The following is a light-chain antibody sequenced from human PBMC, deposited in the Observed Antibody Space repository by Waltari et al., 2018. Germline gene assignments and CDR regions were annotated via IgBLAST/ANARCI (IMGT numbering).Light chain of an antibody. J-gene: IGKJ2*01. CDR2: DAS. CDR3: QQYNSYSPYT. CDR1: QSISRW. V-gene: IGKV1-5*01. Sequence: DIQMTQSPSTLSASVGDRVTITCRASQSISRWLDWYQQKPGKAPKLLIYDASSLQIGVPSRFSGSGSGTEFTLTISSLQPDDFATYYCQQYNSYSPYTFGQGTKLEIK.